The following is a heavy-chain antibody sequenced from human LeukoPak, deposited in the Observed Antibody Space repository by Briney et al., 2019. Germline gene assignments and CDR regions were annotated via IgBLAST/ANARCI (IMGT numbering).Heavy chain of an antibody. CDR3: ARDRDGEQLSY. CDR1: GGSVSSGSYY. Sequence: SETLSLTCTVSGGSVSSGSYYWSWIRQPPWKGLEWIGYIYYSGSTNYNPSLKSRVTISVDTSKNQVSLKLSSVTAADTAVYYCARDRDGEQLSYWGQGTLVTVSS. CDR2: IYYSGST. J-gene: IGHJ4*02. V-gene: IGHV4-61*01. D-gene: IGHD3-10*01.